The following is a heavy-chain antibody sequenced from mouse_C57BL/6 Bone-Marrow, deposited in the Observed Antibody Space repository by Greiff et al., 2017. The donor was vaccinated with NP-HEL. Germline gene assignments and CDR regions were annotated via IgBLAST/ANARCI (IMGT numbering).Heavy chain of an antibody. Sequence: VQLKQPGAELVKPGASVKLSCKASGYTFTSYWMHWVKQRPGQGLEWIGMIHPNSGSTNYNEKFKSKATLTVDKSSSTAYMQLSSLTSEDSAVYYCARGRIYYLYYYAMDYWGQGTSVTVSS. CDR1: GYTFTSYW. D-gene: IGHD1-1*01. CDR2: IHPNSGST. J-gene: IGHJ4*01. CDR3: ARGRIYYLYYYAMDY. V-gene: IGHV1-64*01.